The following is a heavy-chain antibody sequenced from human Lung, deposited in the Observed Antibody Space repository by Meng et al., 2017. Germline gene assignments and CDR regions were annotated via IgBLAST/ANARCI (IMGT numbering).Heavy chain of an antibody. CDR1: GFTFSTHW. CDR2: ITGDGSST. J-gene: IGHJ4*02. D-gene: IGHD2-21*02. Sequence: EVQLVESGGGLVQPGGSLRLSCAASGFTFSTHWMHWVRQAPGKGLEWVSRITGDGSSTIYADSVQGRFTMSRDNAKNTLSLQMNSLRAEDTAVYYCARGGVTADDWGQGTLVTVCS. CDR3: ARGGVTADD. V-gene: IGHV3-74*01.